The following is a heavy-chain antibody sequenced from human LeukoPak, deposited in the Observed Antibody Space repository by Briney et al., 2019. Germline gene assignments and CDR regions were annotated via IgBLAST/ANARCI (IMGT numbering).Heavy chain of an antibody. CDR2: IYYSGST. Sequence: PXXKXXEWIGSIYYSGSTYYNPSLKSRVTISVDTSKNQFSLKLSSVTAADTAVYYCARHNPYDFLPYHYWGQGTLVTVSS. CDR3: ARHNPYDFLPYHY. V-gene: IGHV4-39*01. J-gene: IGHJ4*02. D-gene: IGHD3-3*01.